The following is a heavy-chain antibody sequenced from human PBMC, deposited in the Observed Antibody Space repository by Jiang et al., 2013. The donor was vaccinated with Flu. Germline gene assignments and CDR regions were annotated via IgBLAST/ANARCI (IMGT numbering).Heavy chain of an antibody. J-gene: IGHJ4*02. CDR1: GDSVSSNSAA. Sequence: QTLSLTCAISGDSVSSNSAAWNWIRQSPSRGLEWLGRTYYRSKWYNDYAVSVKSRITINPDTSKNQFSLQLNSVTPEDTAVYYCARGAGWLRSFTIDYWGQGTLVTVSS. V-gene: IGHV6-1*01. CDR3: ARGAGWLRSFTIDY. CDR2: TYYRSKWYN. D-gene: IGHD5-12*01.